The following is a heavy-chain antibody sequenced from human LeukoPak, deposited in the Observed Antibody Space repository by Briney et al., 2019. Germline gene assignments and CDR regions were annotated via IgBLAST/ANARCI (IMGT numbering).Heavy chain of an antibody. J-gene: IGHJ6*02. CDR3: ARASENPTRDYYYYGMDV. Sequence: GGSLRLSCAASGFTVSSNYMSWIRQAPGKGLEWVSYISSSSSYTNYADSVKGRFTISRDNAKNSLYLQMNSLRAEDTAVYYCARASENPTRDYYYYGMDVWGQGTTVTVSS. D-gene: IGHD5-12*01. CDR1: GFTVSSNY. V-gene: IGHV3-11*06. CDR2: ISSSSSYT.